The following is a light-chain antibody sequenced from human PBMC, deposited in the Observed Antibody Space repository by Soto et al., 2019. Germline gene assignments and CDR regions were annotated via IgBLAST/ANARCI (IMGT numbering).Light chain of an antibody. CDR2: AAS. Sequence: DIQMTQSPSSLSASVGDRLTITCRASQSISSYLNWYQQKPVKAPKFLIYAASSLQRGVPSRFSGSGSGTDFTLTSSSLQPEDFATYYGKQSYSTPCTFGPGKKLYIK. V-gene: IGKV1-39*01. J-gene: IGKJ3*01. CDR3: KQSYSTPCT. CDR1: QSISSY.